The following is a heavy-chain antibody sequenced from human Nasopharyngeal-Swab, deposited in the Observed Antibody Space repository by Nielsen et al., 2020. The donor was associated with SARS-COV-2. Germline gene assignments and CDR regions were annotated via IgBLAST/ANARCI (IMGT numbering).Heavy chain of an antibody. J-gene: IGHJ6*02. CDR3: ASSPYYYYGMDV. CDR1: GFTVSSNY. Sequence: GESLKISCAASGFTVSSNYMSWVRQAPGKGLEWVSVIYSGGSTYYADSVKGRFTISGDNSKNTLYLQMNSLRAEDTAVYYCASSPYYYYGMDVWGQGTTVTVSS. V-gene: IGHV3-66*01. CDR2: IYSGGST.